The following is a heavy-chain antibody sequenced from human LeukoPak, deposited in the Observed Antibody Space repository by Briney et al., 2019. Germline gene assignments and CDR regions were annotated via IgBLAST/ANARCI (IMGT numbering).Heavy chain of an antibody. CDR2: IYTSGFISGIT. V-gene: IGHV4-61*02. Sequence: PSETLSLTCTVSGDSISSGSYYWSWIRQPAGRGLEWLGCIYTSGFISGITNYNPSLKSRVTISVDTSKNQISLKLTSVTAADTAAYYCAREGTSSWSGLDPFDIWGQGTVVTVSS. D-gene: IGHD6-13*01. CDR3: AREGTSSWSGLDPFDI. J-gene: IGHJ3*02. CDR1: GDSISSGSYY.